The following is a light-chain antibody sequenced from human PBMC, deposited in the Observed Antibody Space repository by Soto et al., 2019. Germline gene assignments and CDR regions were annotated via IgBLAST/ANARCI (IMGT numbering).Light chain of an antibody. CDR1: NSDVGGYNY. Sequence: QSALTQPASVSGSPGQSITISCTGTNSDVGGYNYVSWYQQYPGKAPKLMIYEVSNRPSGVSNRFSGSKSGNTASLTISGLQAEGEADYYCSSYTSSILVFGGGTKLTVL. J-gene: IGLJ3*02. CDR2: EVS. V-gene: IGLV2-14*01. CDR3: SSYTSSILV.